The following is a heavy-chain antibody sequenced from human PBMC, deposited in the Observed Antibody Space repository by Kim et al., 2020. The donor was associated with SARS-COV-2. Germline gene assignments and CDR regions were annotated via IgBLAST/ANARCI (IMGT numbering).Heavy chain of an antibody. V-gene: IGHV3-11*01. J-gene: IGHJ6*02. D-gene: IGHD3-3*01. CDR3: ARERTRITIFGVVHRYGMDV. Sequence: GGSLILSCAASGFTFCDYYMSWIRQAPGKGLEWVSYISISGSTIYYADSVKGRFTISRDNAKNSLYLQMNSLRAEDTAVYYCARERTRITIFGVVHRYGMDVWGQGTTVTVSS. CDR2: ISISGSTI. CDR1: GFTFCDYY.